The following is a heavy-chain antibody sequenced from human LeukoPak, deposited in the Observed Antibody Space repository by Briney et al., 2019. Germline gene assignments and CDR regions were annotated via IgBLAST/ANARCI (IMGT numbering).Heavy chain of an antibody. V-gene: IGHV1-2*02. CDR1: GYTFTGYY. CDR2: INPNSGGT. CDR3: ATRRYDFWSGYFYYYYGMDV. D-gene: IGHD3-3*01. J-gene: IGHJ6*02. Sequence: ASVKVSCKASGYTFTGYYMHWVRQAPGQGLEWMGWINPNSGGTNHAQKFQGRVTMTRDTSISTAYMELSRLRSDDTAVYYCATRRYDFWSGYFYYYYGMDVWGQGTTVTVSS.